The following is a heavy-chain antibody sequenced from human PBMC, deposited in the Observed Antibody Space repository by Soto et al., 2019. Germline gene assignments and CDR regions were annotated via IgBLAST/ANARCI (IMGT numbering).Heavy chain of an antibody. CDR2: VSYDGSHK. V-gene: IGHV3-30*18. CDR1: GITFTTYG. J-gene: IGHJ5*01. CDR3: AKEMYRRRPRASSSHWCDS. D-gene: IGHD6-6*01. Sequence: QVQLVQSGGGVIQPGKSLRLSCAASGITFTTYGMHWVRQTPGKGLEWVAVVSYDGSHKYYADSVQGRFTITRDDTKNTQYLQRNSRGDDDTADYYCAKEMYRRRPRASSSHWCDSWGQGTLVTVSS.